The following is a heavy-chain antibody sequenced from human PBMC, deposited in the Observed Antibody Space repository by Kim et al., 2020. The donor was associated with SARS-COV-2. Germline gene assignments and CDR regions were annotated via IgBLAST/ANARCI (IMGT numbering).Heavy chain of an antibody. Sequence: CATSGLTFSSYGRHWVRQAPGKGPEWVAVIWYDGSTKYYADSVKGRFTISRDNSKNTLYLQMNSLRAEDTAVYYCVSDYSGSYDYWGQGTLAT. CDR3: VSDYSGSYDY. V-gene: IGHV3-33*01. D-gene: IGHD6-19*01. J-gene: IGHJ4*02. CDR1: GLTFSSYG. CDR2: IWYDGSTK.